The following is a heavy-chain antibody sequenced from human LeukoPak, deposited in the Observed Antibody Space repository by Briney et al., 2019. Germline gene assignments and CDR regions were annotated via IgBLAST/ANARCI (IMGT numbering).Heavy chain of an antibody. CDR1: GGTFSSYA. CDR3: ARDVGQLALFDY. Sequence: ASVKVSCKASGGTFSSYAISWVRQAPGQGLEWMGGIIPIFGTANYAQKFQGRVTITADESTSTAYMELSSLRSEDTAVYYCARDVGQLALFDYWGQGTLVTVSS. D-gene: IGHD6-6*01. V-gene: IGHV1-69*13. CDR2: IIPIFGTA. J-gene: IGHJ4*02.